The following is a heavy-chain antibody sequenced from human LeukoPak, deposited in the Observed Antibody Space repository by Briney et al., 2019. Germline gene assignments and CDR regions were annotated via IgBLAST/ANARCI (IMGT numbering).Heavy chain of an antibody. V-gene: IGHV3-23*01. J-gene: IGHJ4*02. Sequence: PGGSLRLSCAVSGFSVTNNYMSWVRQAPGRGLEWVSGISGGGINTYYADSVKGRFTISRDNSKGTLYLQMNSLRVEDTAVYYCARGLQQFDYWGQGTLVTVSS. D-gene: IGHD5-18*01. CDR1: GFSVTNNY. CDR2: ISGGGINT. CDR3: ARGLQQFDY.